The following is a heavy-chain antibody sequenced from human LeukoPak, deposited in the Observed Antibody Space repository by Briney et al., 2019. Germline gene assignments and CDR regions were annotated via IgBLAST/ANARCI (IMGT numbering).Heavy chain of an antibody. J-gene: IGHJ4*02. V-gene: IGHV4-34*01. D-gene: IGHD5-18*01. CDR3: ARYSCGFSFDY. Sequence: SETLSLTCAVYGGSFSGCYWSWIRQPPGKGLEWIGEINHSGSTNYNPSLKSRVTISVDTSKNQFSLKLSSVTAADTAVYYCARYSCGFSFDYWGQGTLVTVSS. CDR2: INHSGST. CDR1: GGSFSGCY.